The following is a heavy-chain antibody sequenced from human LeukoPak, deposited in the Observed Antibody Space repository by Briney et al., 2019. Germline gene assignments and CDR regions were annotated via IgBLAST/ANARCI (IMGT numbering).Heavy chain of an antibody. V-gene: IGHV4-39*01. Sequence: SETLSLTCAVSDDSIRSSAYYWGWIRQPPGKGLEWIGSIYYSGSTYYNPSLKSRVIISVDTSKNQFSLKLSSVTAADTAVYYCARHVGSGSYFDYWGQGTLVTVSS. CDR3: ARHVGSGSYFDY. CDR2: IYYSGST. J-gene: IGHJ4*02. D-gene: IGHD3-22*01. CDR1: DDSIRSSAYY.